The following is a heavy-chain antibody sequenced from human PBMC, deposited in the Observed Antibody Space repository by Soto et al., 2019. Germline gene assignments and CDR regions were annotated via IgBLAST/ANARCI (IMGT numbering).Heavy chain of an antibody. CDR3: ATKRYYYDRSYYYYGMDV. D-gene: IGHD3-22*01. CDR2: FDPEDGET. CDR1: GYTLTELS. Sequence: ASVKVSCKVSGYTLTELSMHWVRQAPGKGLEWMGGFDPEDGETIYAQKFQGRVTMTEDTSTDTAYMELSSLRSEDTAVYYCATKRYYYDRSYYYYGMDVWGQGTTVTVSS. V-gene: IGHV1-24*01. J-gene: IGHJ6*02.